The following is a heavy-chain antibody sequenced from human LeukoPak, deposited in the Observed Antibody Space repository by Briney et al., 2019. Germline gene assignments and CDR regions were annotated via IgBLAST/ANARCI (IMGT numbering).Heavy chain of an antibody. CDR3: VCYDFWSGYLDY. D-gene: IGHD3-3*01. V-gene: IGHV4-30-2*01. CDR1: GGSISSGGYS. Sequence: SQTPSLTCAVSGGSISSGGYSWSWIRQPPGKGLEWIGYIYHSGSTYYNPSLKSRVTISVDRSKNQFSLKLSSVTAADTAVYYCVCYDFWSGYLDYWGQGTLVTVSS. CDR2: IYHSGST. J-gene: IGHJ4*02.